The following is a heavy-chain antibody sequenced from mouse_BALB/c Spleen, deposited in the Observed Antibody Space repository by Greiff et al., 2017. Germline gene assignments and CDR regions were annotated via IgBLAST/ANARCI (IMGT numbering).Heavy chain of an antibody. CDR2: INPSNGGT. V-gene: IGHV1S81*02. Sequence: QVQLQQSGAELVKPGASVKLSCKASGYTFTSYYMYWVKQRPGQGLEWIGEINPSNGGTNFNEKFKSKATLTVDKSSSTAYMQLSSLTSEDSAVYYCTRAAYYGNYVLAYWGQGTLVTVSA. D-gene: IGHD2-10*01. CDR1: GYTFTSYY. CDR3: TRAAYYGNYVLAY. J-gene: IGHJ3*01.